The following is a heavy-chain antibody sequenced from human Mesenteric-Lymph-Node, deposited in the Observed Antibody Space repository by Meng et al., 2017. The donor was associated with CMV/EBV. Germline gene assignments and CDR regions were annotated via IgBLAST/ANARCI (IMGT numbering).Heavy chain of an antibody. CDR2: INPNSGGT. D-gene: IGHD2-21*02. CDR1: GYTFVGYY. CDR3: ARVLGLQPQYDY. J-gene: IGHJ4*02. V-gene: IGHV1-2*02. Sequence: ASVKVSCKASGYTFVGYYMHWVRQAPGQGLEWMGWINPNSGGTTCEQKFQGRVTMTRDTSINTAYMELSGLRSDETAVYYCARVLGLQPQYDYWGQGTLVTVSS.